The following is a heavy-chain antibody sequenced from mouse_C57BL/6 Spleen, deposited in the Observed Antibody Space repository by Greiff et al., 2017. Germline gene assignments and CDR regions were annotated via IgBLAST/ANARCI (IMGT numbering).Heavy chain of an antibody. J-gene: IGHJ4*01. CDR2: IRPNSGST. D-gene: IGHD1-1*01. CDR1: GYTFTSYW. CDR3: ARETRVVDTGNAMDY. Sequence: QVQLQQPGAELVKPGASVKLSCKASGYTFTSYWMHWVKQRPGQGLEWIGMIRPNSGSTNYNEKFKSKATLTVDKSSSTAYMQLSSLTSEDSAVYYCARETRVVDTGNAMDYWGQGTSVTVSS. V-gene: IGHV1-64*01.